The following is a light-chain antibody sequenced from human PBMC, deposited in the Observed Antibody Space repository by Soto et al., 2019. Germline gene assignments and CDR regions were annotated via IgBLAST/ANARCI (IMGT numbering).Light chain of an antibody. CDR3: SSYTSSSTLDVV. V-gene: IGLV2-14*01. CDR1: SSDVGGYNY. J-gene: IGLJ2*01. CDR2: EVS. Sequence: QSALTQPASVSGSPGQSITISCTGTSSDVGGYNYVSWYQQHPGKAPKLMIYEVSNRPSGVSNRFSGSKSGNTASLTISGLQDEAEADYHCSSYTSSSTLDVVFGGGTKPTVL.